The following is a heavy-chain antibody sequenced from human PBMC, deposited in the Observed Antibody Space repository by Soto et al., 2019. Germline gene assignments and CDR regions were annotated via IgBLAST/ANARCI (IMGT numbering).Heavy chain of an antibody. CDR2: IVVGSGNT. D-gene: IGHD2-2*01. V-gene: IGHV1-58*02. J-gene: IGHJ4*02. CDR1: GFTFTSSA. Sequence: SVKVSCKASGFTFTSSAMQWLRQARGQRLEWIGWIVVGSGNTNYAQKFQERVTITRDMSTSTAYMELSSLRSEDTAVYYCAAVPGSSTSGADYWGQGTLVTVSS. CDR3: AAVPGSSTSGADY.